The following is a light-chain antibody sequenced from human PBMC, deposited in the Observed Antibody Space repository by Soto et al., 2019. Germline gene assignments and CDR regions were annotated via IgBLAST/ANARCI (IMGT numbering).Light chain of an antibody. CDR2: GAS. CDR3: QQYNSWKT. Sequence: ETVMTQSPATLSVSPGERATLSCRASQSVGTKLAWYQQKPGQAPRLLIYGASTRATGVPARFSGSGSGTEFTLTISSLQSEDFAVYYCQQYNSWKTFGQGTKVEI. V-gene: IGKV3-15*01. CDR1: QSVGTK. J-gene: IGKJ1*01.